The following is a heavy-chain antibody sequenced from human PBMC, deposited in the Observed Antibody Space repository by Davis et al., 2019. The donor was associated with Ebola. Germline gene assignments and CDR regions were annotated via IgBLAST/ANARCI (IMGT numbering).Heavy chain of an antibody. J-gene: IGHJ4*02. Sequence: YLDSVKGRFTISRDNAKNSLYLQMNSLKTEDTAVYYCTTFIVVVPAAHIDYWGQGTLVTVSS. CDR3: TTFIVVVPAAHIDY. D-gene: IGHD2-2*01. V-gene: IGHV3-7*03.